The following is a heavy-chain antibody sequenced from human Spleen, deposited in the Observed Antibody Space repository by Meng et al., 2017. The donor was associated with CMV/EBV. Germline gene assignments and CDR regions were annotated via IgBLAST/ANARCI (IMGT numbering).Heavy chain of an antibody. J-gene: IGHJ6*02. CDR1: GFTFSSYA. CDR2: ISGSGGST. D-gene: IGHD3-3*01. Sequence: ETLSLTCAASGFTFSSYAMSWVRQAPGKGLEWVSAISGSGGSTYYADSVKGRFTISRDNSKNTLYLQMNSLRAEDTAVYYCAKAYDFWSGPLGYYYGMDVWGQGTTVTVSS. V-gene: IGHV3-23*01. CDR3: AKAYDFWSGPLGYYYGMDV.